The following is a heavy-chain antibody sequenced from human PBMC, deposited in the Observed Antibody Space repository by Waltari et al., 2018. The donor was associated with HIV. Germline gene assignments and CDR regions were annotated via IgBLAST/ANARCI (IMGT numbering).Heavy chain of an antibody. Sequence: EVQLVETGGGLIQPGGSLRLSCAASGFTVCSNYMSWVRQAPGKGLEWVSVIYSGGSTYYADSVKGRFTISRDNSKNTLYLQMNSLRAEDTAVYYCASSPSSGTRNDYWGQGTLVTVSS. CDR2: IYSGGST. D-gene: IGHD3-22*01. J-gene: IGHJ4*02. V-gene: IGHV3-53*02. CDR3: ASSPSSGTRNDY. CDR1: GFTVCSNY.